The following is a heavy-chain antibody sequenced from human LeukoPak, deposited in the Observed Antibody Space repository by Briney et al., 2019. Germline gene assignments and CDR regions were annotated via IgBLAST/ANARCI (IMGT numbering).Heavy chain of an antibody. D-gene: IGHD2-15*01. Sequence: QPGGSLRLSCAASGFTFSSYWMSWVRQAPGKGLEWVANIKQDGSEKYYVDSVKGRFTISRDNAKNSLYLQMNSLRAEDTALYYCAKDSCSGGSCYLGFDYWGQGTLVTVSS. CDR3: AKDSCSGGSCYLGFDY. J-gene: IGHJ4*02. CDR2: IKQDGSEK. V-gene: IGHV3-7*05. CDR1: GFTFSSYW.